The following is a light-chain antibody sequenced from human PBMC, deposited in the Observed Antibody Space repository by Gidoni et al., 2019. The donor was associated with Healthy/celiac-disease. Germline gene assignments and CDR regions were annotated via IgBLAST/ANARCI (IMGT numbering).Light chain of an antibody. Sequence: DIVMTQPPLSLPVTPGEPASIYCRSSQSLLHSNGYNYLDWYLQKPGQSQQLLIYLGSNRASGVPDRFSGSGSGTDFTLKISRVEAEDVGVYYCMQALQTPLTFGGGTKVEIK. V-gene: IGKV2-28*01. J-gene: IGKJ4*01. CDR1: QSLLHSNGYNY. CDR2: LGS. CDR3: MQALQTPLT.